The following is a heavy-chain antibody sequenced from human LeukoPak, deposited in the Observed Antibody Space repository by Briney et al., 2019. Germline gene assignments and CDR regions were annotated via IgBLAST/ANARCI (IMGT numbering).Heavy chain of an antibody. V-gene: IGHV5-51*01. Sequence: GESLKISCKGSGYSFTSYWIGWVRQKPGKGLEWMGIIYPGDSDTRYSPSFQGQVTISADKSISTAYLQWSSLKASDTAMYYCARQHYYGSGSYYTDAFDIWGQGTMVTVSS. D-gene: IGHD3-10*01. J-gene: IGHJ3*02. CDR1: GYSFTSYW. CDR3: ARQHYYGSGSYYTDAFDI. CDR2: IYPGDSDT.